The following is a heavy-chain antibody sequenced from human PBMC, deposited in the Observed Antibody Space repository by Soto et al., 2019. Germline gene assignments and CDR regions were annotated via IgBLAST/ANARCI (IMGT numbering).Heavy chain of an antibody. V-gene: IGHV3-30*03. CDR1: GFTFSSYG. CDR2: ISYDGSDK. D-gene: IGHD5-12*01. J-gene: IGHJ3*02. CDR3: ARDRPSDGYDAFDI. Sequence: GGSLRLSCAASGFTFSSYGMHWVRQAPGKGLEWVALISYDGSDKYYADSVKGRFTISRDNSKNTLYLQMNSLRAEDTAVYYCARDRPSDGYDAFDIWGQGTMVTVSS.